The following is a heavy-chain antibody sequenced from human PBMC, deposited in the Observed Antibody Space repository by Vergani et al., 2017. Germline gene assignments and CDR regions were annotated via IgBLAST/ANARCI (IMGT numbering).Heavy chain of an antibody. V-gene: IGHV4-61*02. CDR2: IYTSGST. Sequence: QVQLQESGPGLVKPSQTLSLTCTVSGGSISSGSYYWSWIRQPAGKGLEWIGRIYTSGSTNYNPSLKSRVTISVDTSKNQFSLKLSSVTAADTAVYYCARPTDDYGGIFGYWGQGTLVTVSS. D-gene: IGHD4-23*01. J-gene: IGHJ4*02. CDR3: ARPTDDYGGIFGY. CDR1: GGSISSGSYY.